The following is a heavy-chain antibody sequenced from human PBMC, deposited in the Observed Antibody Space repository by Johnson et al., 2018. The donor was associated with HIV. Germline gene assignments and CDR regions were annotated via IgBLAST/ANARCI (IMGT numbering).Heavy chain of an antibody. J-gene: IGHJ3*02. Sequence: QVQLVESGGGVVQPGRSLRLSCAASGFTFNSYPMHWVRQAPGKGLEWVAVISYDGNNNYYADSLKGRFTISRDNSKNTLYLQMNSLRAEDTAVYYCTRLPSGYSRDAFDIWGQGTMVTVSS. D-gene: IGHD5-18*01. V-gene: IGHV3-30*04. CDR3: TRLPSGYSRDAFDI. CDR1: GFTFNSYP. CDR2: ISYDGNNN.